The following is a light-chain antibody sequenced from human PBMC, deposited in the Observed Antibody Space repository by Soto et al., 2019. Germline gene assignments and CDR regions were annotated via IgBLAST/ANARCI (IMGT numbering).Light chain of an antibody. Sequence: EIVMTQSPATLSVSPGERATLSCRASQSVSSKLAWYQQKPGQAPRLLIYGASTRATGIPARFSGSGSGTEFTLTISNLQSEDFAVYYCQQYNNWSGTFGQGTKVEIK. V-gene: IGKV3-15*01. CDR2: GAS. CDR3: QQYNNWSGT. J-gene: IGKJ1*01. CDR1: QSVSSK.